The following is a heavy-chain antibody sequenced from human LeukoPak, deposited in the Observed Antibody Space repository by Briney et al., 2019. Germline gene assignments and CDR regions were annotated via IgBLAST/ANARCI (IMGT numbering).Heavy chain of an antibody. CDR3: ARHPYNGNFKGYFDY. V-gene: IGHV4-39*01. Sequence: PSETLSLTCTVSGXSISSSSYYWGWIRQPPGKGREWIGSIYYSETTYYNPSLKSRVTISVDTSKTQFSLKLSSVTAADTAVYYCARHPYNGNFKGYFDYWGQGTLVTVSS. D-gene: IGHD1-7*01. CDR1: GXSISSSSYY. CDR2: IYYSETT. J-gene: IGHJ4*02.